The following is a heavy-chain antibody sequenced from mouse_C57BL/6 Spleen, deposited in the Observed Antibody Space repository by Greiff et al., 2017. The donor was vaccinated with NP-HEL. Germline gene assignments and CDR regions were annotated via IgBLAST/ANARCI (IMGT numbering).Heavy chain of an antibody. CDR1: GYTFTDYY. Sequence: EVKLQESGPELVKPGASVKISCKASGYTFTDYYMNWVKQSHGKSLEWIGDINPNNGGTSYNQKFKGKATLTVDKSSSTAYMELRSLTSEDSAVYYCARGYDYEGYGGQGTTLTVSS. CDR2: INPNNGGT. J-gene: IGHJ2*01. CDR3: ARGYDYEGY. V-gene: IGHV1-26*01. D-gene: IGHD2-4*01.